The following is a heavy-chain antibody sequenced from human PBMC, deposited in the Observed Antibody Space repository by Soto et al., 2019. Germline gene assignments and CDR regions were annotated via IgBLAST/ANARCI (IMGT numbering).Heavy chain of an antibody. J-gene: IGHJ4*02. CDR3: ARVYYDSSGYYYRFFDY. CDR1: GYTFTSYG. Sequence: GASVKVSCKASGYTFTSYGMSWVRQAPGQGLEWMGWISAYNGNTNYAQKIQGRVTMTTDTSTSTAYMELRSLRSDDTALYYCARVYYDSSGYYYRFFDYWGQGTLVTVS. V-gene: IGHV1-18*01. CDR2: ISAYNGNT. D-gene: IGHD3-22*01.